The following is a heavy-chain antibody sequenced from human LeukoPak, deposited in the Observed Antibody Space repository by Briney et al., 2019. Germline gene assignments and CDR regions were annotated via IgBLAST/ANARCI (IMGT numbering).Heavy chain of an antibody. V-gene: IGHV4-59*08. CDR3: ARGVSITGTTWDVVDY. D-gene: IGHD1-20*01. Sequence: SETLSLTCTVSGGSISSYYWSWIRQPPGKGLEWIGYIYYSGSTNYNPSLKSRVTISVDTSKNQFSLKLSFVTAADTAVYYCARGVSITGTTWDVVDYWGQGTLVTVSS. CDR2: IYYSGST. CDR1: GGSISSYY. J-gene: IGHJ4*02.